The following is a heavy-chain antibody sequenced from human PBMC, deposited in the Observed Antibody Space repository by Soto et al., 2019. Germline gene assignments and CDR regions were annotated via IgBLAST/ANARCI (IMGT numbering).Heavy chain of an antibody. CDR3: ARAAYRYGYREDE. CDR2: IYYSGST. CDR1: GGSISSGDYY. D-gene: IGHD5-18*01. J-gene: IGHJ4*02. Sequence: QVQLQESGPGLVKPSQTLSLTCTVSGGSISSGDYYWSWIRQPPGQGLEWLGYIYYSGSTYYTPSLKSRVTIAVDTSKNQFSLKLSSVTAADTAVCYCARAAYRYGYREDEWGQGTLVTVSS. V-gene: IGHV4-30-4*01.